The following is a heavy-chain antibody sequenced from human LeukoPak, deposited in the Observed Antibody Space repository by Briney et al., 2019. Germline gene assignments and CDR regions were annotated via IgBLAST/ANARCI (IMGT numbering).Heavy chain of an antibody. Sequence: GRSLRLSCAASGFTFDDYAMHWVRQAPGKGLEWVSGISWYSGSIGYADSVKGRFTISRDNAKNSLYLQMNSLRAEDTALYYCAEDIGVYPELPDDYWGQGTLVTVSS. V-gene: IGHV3-9*01. CDR3: AEDIGVYPELPDDY. J-gene: IGHJ4*02. D-gene: IGHD1-14*01. CDR1: GFTFDDYA. CDR2: ISWYSGSI.